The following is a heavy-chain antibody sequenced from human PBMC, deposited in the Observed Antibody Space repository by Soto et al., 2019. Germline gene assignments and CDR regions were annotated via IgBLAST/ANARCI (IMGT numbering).Heavy chain of an antibody. D-gene: IGHD2-15*01. J-gene: IGHJ6*02. V-gene: IGHV1-2*02. Sequence: ASVKVSCKASGYTFTGYYMHWVRQAPGQGLEWMGWINPNSGGTNYAQKFQGRVTMTRDTSISTAYMELSRLRSDDTAVYYCARALDCSGGSCYSGYYYYGMDVWGQGTTVTVSS. CDR2: INPNSGGT. CDR1: GYTFTGYY. CDR3: ARALDCSGGSCYSGYYYYGMDV.